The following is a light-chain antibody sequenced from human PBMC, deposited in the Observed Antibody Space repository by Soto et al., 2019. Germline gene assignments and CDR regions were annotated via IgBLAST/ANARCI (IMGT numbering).Light chain of an antibody. Sequence: EIEMTQSTSSVSASVGHRVTLTCLSSQGISSWLSWYQQKPSKAPKLLIYAASSLQSGVPSRFSGSGSGTDFTLTISSLQPEDFATYYCQQANSFPLTFGGGTKVDIK. CDR2: AAS. V-gene: IGKV1-12*01. J-gene: IGKJ4*01. CDR1: QGISSW. CDR3: QQANSFPLT.